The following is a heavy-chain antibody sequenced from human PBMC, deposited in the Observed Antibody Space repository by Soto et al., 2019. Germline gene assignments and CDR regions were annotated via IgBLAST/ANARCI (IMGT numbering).Heavy chain of an antibody. CDR2: IYWDDDK. Sequence: QITLKESGPTLVKPTQTLTLTCTFSGFSLSTSGVGVGWIRQPPGKALEWLALIYWDDDKRYSPSLKSRLTFTKDTYKNQVVLTMTNMDPVDTATYYCARYYYFPQTAYYYFDYWGQGTLVTVSS. D-gene: IGHD3-22*01. V-gene: IGHV2-5*02. CDR3: ARYYYFPQTAYYYFDY. J-gene: IGHJ4*02. CDR1: GFSLSTSGVG.